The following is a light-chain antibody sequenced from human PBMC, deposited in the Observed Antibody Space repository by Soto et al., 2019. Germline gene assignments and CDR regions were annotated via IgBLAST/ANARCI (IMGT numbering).Light chain of an antibody. Sequence: QSALSQPASVSGSPGQSITISCTGTSNDVGYYNYVSCYQQHPGQAPKLMISEVTTRPSGVSDRFSGSKSGNTASLTISRLQAEDEAHYYCSSYTTAYTQVFGGGTKLTVL. CDR1: SNDVGYYNY. J-gene: IGLJ3*02. CDR3: SSYTTAYTQV. V-gene: IGLV2-14*01. CDR2: EVT.